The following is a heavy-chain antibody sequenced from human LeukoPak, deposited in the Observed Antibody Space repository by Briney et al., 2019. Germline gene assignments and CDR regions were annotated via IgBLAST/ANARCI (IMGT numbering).Heavy chain of an antibody. D-gene: IGHD2-15*01. CDR1: GFTSSSYD. J-gene: IGHJ4*02. CDR2: IGTAGDT. Sequence: GGSLRLSCAASGFTSSSYDMHWVRQATGKGLEWVSAIGTAGDTYYPGSVKGRFTISRENAKNSLYLQMNSLRAGDTAVYYCARGRSGGSCYYDYWGQGTLVTVSS. V-gene: IGHV3-13*01. CDR3: ARGRSGGSCYYDY.